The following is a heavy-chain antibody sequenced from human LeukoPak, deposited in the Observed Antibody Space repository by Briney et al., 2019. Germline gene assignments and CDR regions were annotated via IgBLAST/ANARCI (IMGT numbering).Heavy chain of an antibody. Sequence: ASVKVSCKASGYTSTSYGISWVRQAPGQGLEWMGWISAYNGNTNYAQKLQGRVTMTTDTSTSTAYMELRSLRSDDTAVYYCARDYGSYYYGSGSYYVWGKGTTVTVSS. J-gene: IGHJ6*04. CDR3: ARDYGSYYYGSGSYYV. CDR1: GYTSTSYG. D-gene: IGHD3-10*01. V-gene: IGHV1-18*01. CDR2: ISAYNGNT.